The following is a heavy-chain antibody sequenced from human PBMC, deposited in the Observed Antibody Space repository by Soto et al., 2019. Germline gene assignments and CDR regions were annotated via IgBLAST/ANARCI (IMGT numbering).Heavy chain of an antibody. CDR2: SSGSGSGP. D-gene: IGHD6-13*01. CDR3: AKLRSWRDLDY. CDR1: GFTFSNYD. Sequence: EVLLLESGGGLVQPGGSLRLSCAASGFTFSNYDMGWVRQAPGKGLELVSFSSGSGSGPYYADSGKGLFTISRDNGENTLYLQMNSLRVEDTAVYYGAKLRSWRDLDYWGQGTLVTVSS. V-gene: IGHV3-23*01. J-gene: IGHJ4*02.